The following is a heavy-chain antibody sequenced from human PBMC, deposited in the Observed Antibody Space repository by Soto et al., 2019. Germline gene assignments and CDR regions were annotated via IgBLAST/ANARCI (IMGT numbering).Heavy chain of an antibody. Sequence: QVQLQESGPGVVKPSETLSLTCTVTGASVINDYWNWIRQPPGKGLEWIGFVYDSGSTSYNSTLKSRLTISVDKSKNQFSMKLSSVTAADTAVYYCVRQVGATGSYSYAVWGQGTMVTVSS. CDR2: VYDSGST. CDR3: VRQVGATGSYSYAV. J-gene: IGHJ3*01. CDR1: GASVINDY. V-gene: IGHV4-59*02. D-gene: IGHD1-26*01.